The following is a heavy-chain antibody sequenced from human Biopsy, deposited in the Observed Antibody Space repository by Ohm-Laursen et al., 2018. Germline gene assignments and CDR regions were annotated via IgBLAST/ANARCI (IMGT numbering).Heavy chain of an antibody. J-gene: IGHJ3*02. CDR3: AGRPWPNAFDI. Sequence: TLSLTCTVSGGSVSSGSYYWSWIRQPPGKGLEWIGYIYYSGSTNYNPSLKSRVTISVDTSRNQFSLKLSSVTAADTAVYYCAGRPWPNAFDIWGQGTMVAVSS. CDR2: IYYSGST. CDR1: GGSVSSGSYY. V-gene: IGHV4-61*01. D-gene: IGHD5-12*01.